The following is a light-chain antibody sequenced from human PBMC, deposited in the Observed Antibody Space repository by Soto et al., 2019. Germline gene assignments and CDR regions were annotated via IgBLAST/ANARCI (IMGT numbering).Light chain of an antibody. J-gene: IGKJ3*01. CDR2: GAS. CDR1: QGISNY. V-gene: IGKV1-27*01. Sequence: DIQITQSPSSLSASVGDRVTITCRASQGISNYLAWYQQKPGKVPELLIYGASSLQSGVPSRFSGGGSGTDFTLNISSLQPEDVATYYCHKYFSAPFTFGPGTKVDIK. CDR3: HKYFSAPFT.